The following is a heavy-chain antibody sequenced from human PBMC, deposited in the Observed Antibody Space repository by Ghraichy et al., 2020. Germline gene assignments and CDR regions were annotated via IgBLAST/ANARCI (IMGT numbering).Heavy chain of an antibody. CDR1: GFTFSSYG. CDR2: ISYDGSNK. Sequence: GESLNISCAASGFTFSSYGMHWVRQAPGKGLEWVAVISYDGSNKYYADSVKGRFTISRDNSKNTLYLQMNSLRAEDTAVYYCAKDLWVQGVIRGLYYYYGMDVWGQGTTVTVSS. J-gene: IGHJ6*02. CDR3: AKDLWVQGVIRGLYYYYGMDV. V-gene: IGHV3-30*18. D-gene: IGHD3-10*01.